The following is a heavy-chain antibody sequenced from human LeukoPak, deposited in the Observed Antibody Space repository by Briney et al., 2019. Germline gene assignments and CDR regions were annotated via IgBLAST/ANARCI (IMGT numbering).Heavy chain of an antibody. D-gene: IGHD3-22*01. V-gene: IGHV4-39*01. CDR2: IYHSGST. J-gene: IGHJ4*02. CDR1: GDSISSSSYY. CDR3: ARGSYYNRSAYHGKFDY. Sequence: SETLSLTCTVSGDSISSSSYYWAWIRQPPGKGLEWIGIIYHSGSTNYNPSLKSRVTISVDTSKNQFSLKLSSVTAADTAVYYCARGSYYNRSAYHGKFDYWGQGTLVTVSS.